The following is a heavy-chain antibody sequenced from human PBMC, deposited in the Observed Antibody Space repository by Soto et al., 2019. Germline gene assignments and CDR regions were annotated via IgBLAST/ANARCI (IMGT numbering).Heavy chain of an antibody. D-gene: IGHD3-10*01. J-gene: IGHJ3*01. CDR1: GGSITTSSYN. Sequence: TLSLTCSVSGGSITTSSYNWDWIRQPPGKGLEWIGTIYYDGSTSYNPSLKSQVTISVDTSKNHFALKVNSVTAADTAVYYCARFYGNAFDVWGRGTVVTVSS. CDR2: IYYDGST. CDR3: ARFYGNAFDV. V-gene: IGHV4-39*02.